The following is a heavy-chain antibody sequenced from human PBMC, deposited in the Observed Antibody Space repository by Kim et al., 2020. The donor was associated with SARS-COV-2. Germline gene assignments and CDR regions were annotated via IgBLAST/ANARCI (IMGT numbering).Heavy chain of an antibody. CDR2: INPNSGGT. Sequence: ASVKVSCKASGYTFTGYYMHWVRQAPGQGLEWMGWINPNSGGTNYAQKFQGWVTMTRDTSISTAYMELSRLRSDDTAVYYCAREAMVRGVIGYGMDVWGQGATVTVSS. V-gene: IGHV1-2*04. D-gene: IGHD3-10*01. J-gene: IGHJ6*02. CDR1: GYTFTGYY. CDR3: AREAMVRGVIGYGMDV.